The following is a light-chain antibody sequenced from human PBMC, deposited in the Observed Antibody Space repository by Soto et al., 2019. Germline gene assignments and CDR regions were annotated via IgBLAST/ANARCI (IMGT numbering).Light chain of an antibody. CDR2: GAS. V-gene: IGKV3-15*01. J-gene: IGKJ3*01. CDR1: QSVSSK. Sequence: EIVMTQSPGTLSVSPGERATLSCRASQSVSSKLAWYQQKPGQAPRLLIHGASTRATGVPARFSGRGSGTEFTLAINSLQSEGFAVYWCQQYNTWPPTFGPGTKVDIK. CDR3: QQYNTWPPT.